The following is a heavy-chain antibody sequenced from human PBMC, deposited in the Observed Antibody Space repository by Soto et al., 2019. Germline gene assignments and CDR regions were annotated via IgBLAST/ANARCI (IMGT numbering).Heavy chain of an antibody. Sequence: EVQVLESGGGLVQPGGSLRLSCAASGFTFSSYAMSWVRQAPGQGLEWVSAISGSGSNPYYADSVKGRFTISRDNSKNILYLQMNSMRAEDTARYYCAKTASMTIRDGFDHWGQGTLVTVSS. CDR1: GFTFSSYA. J-gene: IGHJ4*02. D-gene: IGHD4-17*01. CDR2: ISGSGSNP. CDR3: AKTASMTIRDGFDH. V-gene: IGHV3-23*01.